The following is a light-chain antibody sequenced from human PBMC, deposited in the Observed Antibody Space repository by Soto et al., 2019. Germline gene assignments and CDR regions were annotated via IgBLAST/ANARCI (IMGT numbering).Light chain of an antibody. CDR3: QRANRFPYT. Sequence: DIQMTQSPSSVSASVGDRVTITCRASQGVSNWLAWYQQKPGKAPKLLIYAESTLRSGVPSRLRGSGSGTDFTFTLSILQPEDFATYSCQRANRFPYTFGQGTKLEI. J-gene: IGKJ2*01. CDR2: AES. CDR1: QGVSNW. V-gene: IGKV1-12*02.